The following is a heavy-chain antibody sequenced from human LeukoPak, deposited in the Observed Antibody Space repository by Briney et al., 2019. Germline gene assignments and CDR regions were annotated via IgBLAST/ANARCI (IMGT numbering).Heavy chain of an antibody. CDR1: GGSISSYY. D-gene: IGHD3-22*01. CDR3: ARGRYYFDSNGPVYFDY. Sequence: PSETLSLTCTVSGGSISSYYWSWIRQPAGKGLEWIGRIYISGSTNYNPSLKSRVTMSVDTSKNQFSLRLSSVTAADTAVYYCARGRYYFDSNGPVYFDYWGQGTLVTVSS. V-gene: IGHV4-4*07. CDR2: IYISGST. J-gene: IGHJ4*02.